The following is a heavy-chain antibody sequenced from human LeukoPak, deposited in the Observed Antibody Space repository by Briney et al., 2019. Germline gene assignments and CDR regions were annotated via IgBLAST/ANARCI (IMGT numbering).Heavy chain of an antibody. D-gene: IGHD1-26*01. V-gene: IGHV3-49*04. CDR2: IRSRPYGRTT. CDR1: GFTFRGYA. CDR3: TSDRVEATSHFND. Sequence: GGSLRLSSTVSGFTFRGYATSWVRQAPGKGLEWVGFIRSRPYGRTTEYAASVKGRFTISRDDSTSIAFLQMNSMKTEDTAVYYCTSDRVEATSHFNDSSQGTLVTVSS. J-gene: IGHJ4*02.